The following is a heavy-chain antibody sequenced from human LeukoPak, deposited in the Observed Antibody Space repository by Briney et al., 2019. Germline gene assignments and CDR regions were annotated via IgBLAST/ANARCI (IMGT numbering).Heavy chain of an antibody. CDR2: ISGSGGST. J-gene: IGHJ6*03. V-gene: IGHV3-23*01. CDR1: GFTFSSYA. Sequence: GGSLRLSCAASGFTFSSYAMSWVRRAPGKGLEWVSAISGSGGSTYYADSVKGRFTISRDNAKNSLYLQMDSLRAEDTAVYYCAKDATAVVGTVYMDVWGKGTTVTISS. D-gene: IGHD6-13*01. CDR3: AKDATAVVGTVYMDV.